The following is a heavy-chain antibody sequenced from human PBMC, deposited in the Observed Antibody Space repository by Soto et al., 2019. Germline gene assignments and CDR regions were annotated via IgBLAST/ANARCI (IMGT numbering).Heavy chain of an antibody. J-gene: IGHJ6*02. V-gene: IGHV4-39*01. CDR1: GGSISSSSYY. D-gene: IGHD2-2*01. CDR2: IYYSGST. CDR3: ASLEPPAGADYYYYGMDV. Sequence: PSETLSLTCTVSGGSISSSSYYWGWIRQPPGKGLEWIGSIYYSGSTYYNPSLKSRVTISVDTSKNQFSLKLSSVTAADTAVYYCASLEPPAGADYYYYGMDVWGQGPRVTVSS.